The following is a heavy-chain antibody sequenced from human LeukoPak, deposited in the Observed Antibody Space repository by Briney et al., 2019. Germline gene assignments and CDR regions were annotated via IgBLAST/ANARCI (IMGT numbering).Heavy chain of an antibody. CDR2: INPNSGGT. D-gene: IGHD4-23*01. CDR3: AREYDTVVPVGY. CDR1: GYTFTGYY. V-gene: IGHV1-2*02. Sequence: PSVKLSCKASGYTFTGYYMHGVRQAPGQGREWMGWINPNSGGTNYAQKFQGRVTIPRDTSISTAYMELRRLRSADTAVYYCAREYDTVVPVGYWRQGTLVTVSS. J-gene: IGHJ4*02.